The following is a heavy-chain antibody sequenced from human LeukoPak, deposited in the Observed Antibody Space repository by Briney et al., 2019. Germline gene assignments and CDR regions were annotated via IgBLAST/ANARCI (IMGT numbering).Heavy chain of an antibody. Sequence: ASVKVPCKASGYTFTSYYMHWVRQAPGQGLEWMGWINPNSGGTNYAQKFQGRVTMTRDTSISTAYMELSRLRSDDTAVYYCASHSGYDYYYFDYWGQGTLVTVSS. CDR3: ASHSGYDYYYFDY. CDR2: INPNSGGT. J-gene: IGHJ4*02. D-gene: IGHD5-12*01. V-gene: IGHV1-2*02. CDR1: GYTFTSYY.